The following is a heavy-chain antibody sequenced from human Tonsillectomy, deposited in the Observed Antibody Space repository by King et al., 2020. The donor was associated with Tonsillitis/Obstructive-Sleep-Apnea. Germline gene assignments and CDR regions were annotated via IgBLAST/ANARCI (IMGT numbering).Heavy chain of an antibody. D-gene: IGHD1-1*01. J-gene: IGHJ6*02. CDR3: AKDWLEFYYYGMDV. Sequence: VQLVESGGGVVHPGRSLRLSCAASGFTFSSYGMYGVRQAPGKGLEWGAVISYDGNNKYYGDSVKGRFTISRDKSKNTLYLQMNSLRAEDTALYYCAKDWLEFYYYGMDVWGQGTTVTVSS. V-gene: IGHV3-30*18. CDR2: ISYDGNNK. CDR1: GFTFSSYG.